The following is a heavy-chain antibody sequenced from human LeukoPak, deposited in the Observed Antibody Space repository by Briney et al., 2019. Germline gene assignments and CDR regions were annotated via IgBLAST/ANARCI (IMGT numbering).Heavy chain of an antibody. V-gene: IGHV3-21*01. CDR3: ARAPRGGITGMTPPASFDY. Sequence: PGGSLRLSCAASGFTFSSYSMNWVRQAPGKGLEWVSSISSSSSYLSYGDSVMGRFTISRDNAKNSLYLQMSSLRADDTAVYYCARAPRGGITGMTPPASFDYWGQGALVTVSS. CDR2: ISSSSSYL. D-gene: IGHD1-20*01. CDR1: GFTFSSYS. J-gene: IGHJ4*02.